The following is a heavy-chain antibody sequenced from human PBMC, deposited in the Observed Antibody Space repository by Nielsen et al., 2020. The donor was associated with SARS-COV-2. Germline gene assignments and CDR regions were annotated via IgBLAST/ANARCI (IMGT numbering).Heavy chain of an antibody. CDR1: GFTFSGYG. D-gene: IGHD6-19*01. J-gene: IGHJ4*02. Sequence: GESLKISCAASGFTFSGYGMHWVRQAPGKGLEWVAVIWYDGSNKYHADSVKGRFTISRDNAKNSLYLQMNSLRAEDTALYYCAKDGHSSGWYGAPDYWGQGTLVTVSS. CDR3: AKDGHSSGWYGAPDY. CDR2: IWYDGSNK. V-gene: IGHV3-33*03.